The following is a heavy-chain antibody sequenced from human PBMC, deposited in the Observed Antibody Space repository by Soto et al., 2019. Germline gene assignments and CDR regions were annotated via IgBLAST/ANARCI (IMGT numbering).Heavy chain of an antibody. CDR1: GFTFSSYA. CDR2: ISGSGGRT. V-gene: IGHV3-23*01. J-gene: IGHJ4*02. CDR3: VKSSGNCSNGYGSTVYYFDF. Sequence: GGSLRLSCAASGFTFSSYAMSWVRQAPGKGLEWVSAISGSGGRTYYANSVQGRLTISTENSKNTQYLQMNSLRAEDTTVYYCVKSSGNCSNGYGSTVYYFDFWGQGTLVTVSS. D-gene: IGHD2-8*01.